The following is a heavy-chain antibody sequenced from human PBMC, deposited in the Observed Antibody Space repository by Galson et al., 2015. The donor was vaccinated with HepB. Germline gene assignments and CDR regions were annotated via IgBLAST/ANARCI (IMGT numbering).Heavy chain of an antibody. CDR3: AKDHQGDGYNYHFDY. CDR2: ISGSGSST. V-gene: IGHV3-23*01. CDR1: GFTFSSYA. J-gene: IGHJ4*02. D-gene: IGHD5-24*01. Sequence: SLRLSCAASGFTFSSYAMTWVRQVPGKGLEWVSVISGSGSSTYYADSLKGRFTISRDNSKNTLYLQMNSLRAEDTAVYYCAKDHQGDGYNYHFDYWGQGTLVTVSS.